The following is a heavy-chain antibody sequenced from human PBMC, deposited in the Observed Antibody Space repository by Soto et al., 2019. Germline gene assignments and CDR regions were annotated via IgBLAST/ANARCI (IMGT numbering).Heavy chain of an antibody. CDR1: GFTFSNYA. V-gene: IGHV3-23*01. J-gene: IGHJ4*02. CDR3: AKDGYYDSSGYYSNY. Sequence: GGSLRLSCAASGFTFSNYAMSWVRQAPGKGLEWVSAIGGSGDWTYYADSVKGRFTISRDNSKNSLYLQMNSLRAEDTAVYYCAKDGYYDSSGYYSNYWGQGTLVTVSS. CDR2: IGGSGDWT. D-gene: IGHD3-22*01.